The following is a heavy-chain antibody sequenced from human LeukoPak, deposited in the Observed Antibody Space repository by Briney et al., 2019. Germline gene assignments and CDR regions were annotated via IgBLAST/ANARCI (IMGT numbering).Heavy chain of an antibody. CDR1: GGSFSGYY. J-gene: IGHJ4*02. D-gene: IGHD1-26*01. V-gene: IGHV4-34*01. CDR3: ASLDQGSYPAFDY. CDR2: INHSGST. Sequence: PSETLSLTCAVYGGSFSGYYWSWIRQPPGKGLEWIGEINHSGSTNYNPSLKSRVTISVDTSKNQFSPKLSSVTAADTAVHYCASLDQGSYPAFDYWGQGTLVTVSS.